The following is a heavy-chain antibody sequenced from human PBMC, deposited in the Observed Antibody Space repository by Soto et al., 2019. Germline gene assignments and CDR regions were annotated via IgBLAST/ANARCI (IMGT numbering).Heavy chain of an antibody. CDR2: IWYDGSNE. CDR3: AKDGGAQLERRKNYYYYYGMGV. D-gene: IGHD1-1*01. Sequence: SLRLSCAASGFTFSNYGMHWVRQAPGKGLEWVAVIWYDGSNEYYADSVKGRFTISRDNSKNTLYLQMNSLRAEDTAVYYCAKDGGAQLERRKNYYYYYGMGVSGQGTTVTVSS. J-gene: IGHJ6*02. V-gene: IGHV3-33*06. CDR1: GFTFSNYG.